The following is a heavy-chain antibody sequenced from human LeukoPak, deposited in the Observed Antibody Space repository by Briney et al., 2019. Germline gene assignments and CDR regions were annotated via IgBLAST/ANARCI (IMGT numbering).Heavy chain of an antibody. D-gene: IGHD3-10*02. CDR2: ISSSGSTI. CDR1: GFTFSSYE. Sequence: GGSLRLSCAASGFTFSSYEMNWVRQAPGKGLEWVSYISSSGSTIYYADSVKGRLTISRDNAKNSLYLQMNSLRAEDTAVYYCAELGITLIGGVWGKGTTVTISS. J-gene: IGHJ6*04. CDR3: AELGITLIGGV. V-gene: IGHV3-48*03.